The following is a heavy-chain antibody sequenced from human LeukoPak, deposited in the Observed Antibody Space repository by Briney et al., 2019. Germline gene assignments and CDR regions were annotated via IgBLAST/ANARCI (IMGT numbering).Heavy chain of an antibody. V-gene: IGHV3-33*08. Sequence: GGSLRLSCAVSGFVFSDYAMHWVRQAPGKGLEWVAVVSYDGYTKYYAESVKGRFTISRDNAKNSLYLQMNSLRAEDTAVYYCARDYGADYFDYWGQGTLVTVSS. CDR1: GFVFSDYA. CDR2: VSYDGYTK. J-gene: IGHJ4*02. CDR3: ARDYGADYFDY. D-gene: IGHD4-17*01.